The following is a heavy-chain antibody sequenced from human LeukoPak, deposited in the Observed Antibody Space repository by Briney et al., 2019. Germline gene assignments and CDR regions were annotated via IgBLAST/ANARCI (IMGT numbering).Heavy chain of an antibody. V-gene: IGHV1-69*05. CDR2: IIPIFGTA. D-gene: IGHD3-10*01. Sequence: ASVKVSCKASGGTFSSYAISWVRQAPGQGLEWMGGIIPIFGTANYAQKFQGRVTMTRDTSTSTVYMELSSLRSEDTAVYYCATTLPRGGLWFGTQSLGVWGQGTTVTVSS. J-gene: IGHJ6*02. CDR1: GGTFSSYA. CDR3: ATTLPRGGLWFGTQSLGV.